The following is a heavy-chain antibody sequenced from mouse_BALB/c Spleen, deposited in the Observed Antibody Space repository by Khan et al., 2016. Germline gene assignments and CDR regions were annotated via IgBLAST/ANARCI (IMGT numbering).Heavy chain of an antibody. Sequence: EVKLLESGGGLVQPGGSLKLSCAASGCDFSRYWMSWVRQAPGKGLEWIGEINPDSSTINYTTSLKDKFIISRDNAKNTLYLQMSKVRYEDTALYSCARGGYGNSWYFDVWGEGTTVTVSS. CDR2: INPDSSTI. J-gene: IGHJ1*01. D-gene: IGHD2-10*02. V-gene: IGHV4-1*02. CDR1: GCDFSRYW. CDR3: ARGGYGNSWYFDV.